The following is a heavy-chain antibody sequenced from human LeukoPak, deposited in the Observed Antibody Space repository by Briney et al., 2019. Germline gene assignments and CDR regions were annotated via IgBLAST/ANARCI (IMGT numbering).Heavy chain of an antibody. Sequence: SETLSLTCTVSGGSISSYYWSWIRQPPGKGLEWIGYIYYSGSTNYNPSLKSRVTISVDTSKNQFSLKLSSVTAADTAVYYCARADSYSSGWYGGLDCWGQGTLVTVSS. V-gene: IGHV4-59*01. CDR3: ARADSYSSGWYGGLDC. D-gene: IGHD6-19*01. J-gene: IGHJ4*02. CDR1: GGSISSYY. CDR2: IYYSGST.